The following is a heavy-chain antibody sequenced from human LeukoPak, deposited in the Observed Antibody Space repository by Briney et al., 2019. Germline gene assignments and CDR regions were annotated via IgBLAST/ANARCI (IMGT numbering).Heavy chain of an antibody. D-gene: IGHD4-17*01. CDR2: ISSSSSTI. CDR1: GFTFSSYS. Sequence: GGSLRLSCAASGFTFSSYSMNWVRQAPGKGLEWVSYISSSSSTIYYADSVKGRFTISRDNSENILYLQMNSLRADDTAVYYCATPPLRHYGDYVGPFDYWGQGTLVTVSS. V-gene: IGHV3-48*01. CDR3: ATPPLRHYGDYVGPFDY. J-gene: IGHJ4*02.